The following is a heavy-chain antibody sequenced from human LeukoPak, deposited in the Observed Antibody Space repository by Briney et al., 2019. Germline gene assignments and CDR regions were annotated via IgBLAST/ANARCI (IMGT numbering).Heavy chain of an antibody. D-gene: IGHD3-22*01. CDR1: GFTFSSYV. CDR3: AKGHTTIVVVVES. V-gene: IGHV3-23*01. CDR2: IGGRGDAS. Sequence: GGSLRLSCAASGFTFSSYVMTWVRQAPGKGLEWVSVIGGRGDASYYADSVKGRFTISRDNSKNTLYLQMNSLRADDTAIYYCAKGHTTIVVVVESWGLGTLVTVSS. J-gene: IGHJ4*02.